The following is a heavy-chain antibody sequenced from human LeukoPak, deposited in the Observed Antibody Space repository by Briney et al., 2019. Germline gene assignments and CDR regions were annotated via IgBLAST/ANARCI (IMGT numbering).Heavy chain of an antibody. CDR2: IYYSGST. Sequence: SETLSLTCTVSGGSISSYYWSWIRQPPGKGLEWIGYIYYSGSTNYNPSLKSRVTISVDTSKNQLSLKLSSVTAADTAVYYCARETYGDYDWRWFDPWGQGTLVTVSS. CDR3: ARETYGDYDWRWFDP. J-gene: IGHJ5*02. CDR1: GGSISSYY. D-gene: IGHD4-17*01. V-gene: IGHV4-59*01.